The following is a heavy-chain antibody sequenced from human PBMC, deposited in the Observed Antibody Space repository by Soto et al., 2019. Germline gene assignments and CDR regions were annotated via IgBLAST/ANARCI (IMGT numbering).Heavy chain of an antibody. V-gene: IGHV5-51*01. CDR2: IYPGDSDT. CDR3: ASDAADQKYYYDSSGYYT. D-gene: IGHD3-22*01. Sequence: GESLKISCKGSGYSFISYWIGWVRQMPGKRLEWMGIIYPGDSDTRYSPSFQGQVTISADKSISTAYLQWSSLKASDTAMYYFASDAADQKYYYDSSGYYTWGQGTLVTVSS. CDR1: GYSFISYW. J-gene: IGHJ5*02.